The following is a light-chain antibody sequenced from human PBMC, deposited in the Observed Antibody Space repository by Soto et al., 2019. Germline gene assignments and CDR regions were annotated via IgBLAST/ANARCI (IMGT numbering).Light chain of an antibody. J-gene: IGKJ1*01. Sequence: EVVMTQSPAILSVSPGERATLSCRASQSVSSNLAWYQQMPGQAPRLLIYHASTRATGIPDRFSGSGSGSDFTLTISRLEPEDFAVYYCQQYGTSPRTFGQGTKVDI. V-gene: IGKV3-20*01. CDR3: QQYGTSPRT. CDR1: QSVSSN. CDR2: HAS.